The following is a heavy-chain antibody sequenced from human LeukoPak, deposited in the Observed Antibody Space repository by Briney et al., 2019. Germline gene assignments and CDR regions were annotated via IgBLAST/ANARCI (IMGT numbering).Heavy chain of an antibody. CDR1: GFTFSNTW. J-gene: IGHJ6*02. Sequence: GGSLRLSCAASGFTFSNTWMSWVRQAPGKGLEWVGRIKSKTDGGTTDYAAPVKGRFTISRDDSKNTLYLQMNSLRAEDTAVYYCARDIRRPGCSGGSCYEYYYGMDVWGQGTTVTVSS. CDR2: IKSKTDGGTT. V-gene: IGHV3-15*01. CDR3: ARDIRRPGCSGGSCYEYYYGMDV. D-gene: IGHD2-15*01.